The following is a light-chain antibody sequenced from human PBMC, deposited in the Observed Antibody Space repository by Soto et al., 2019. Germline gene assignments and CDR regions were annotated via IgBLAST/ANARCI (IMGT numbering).Light chain of an antibody. J-gene: IGKJ3*01. V-gene: IGKV3-20*01. CDR1: QNVSSSY. CDR2: DAS. Sequence: EIVLTQSPGTLSLSPGERGTVSCRASQNVSSSYLAWYQQKPGQAPRLLIYDASSRATGIPDRFSGSGSGTDFTLTISRLEPEDFAVYYCQQYGSSPFSFGPGTKVDVK. CDR3: QQYGSSPFS.